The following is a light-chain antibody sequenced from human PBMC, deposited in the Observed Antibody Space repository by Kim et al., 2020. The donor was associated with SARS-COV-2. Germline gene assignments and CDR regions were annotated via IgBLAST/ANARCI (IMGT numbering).Light chain of an antibody. CDR1: QGVSSY. Sequence: AIQMTQSPSSLSASPGDRVTITCRASQGVSSYLVWYQQRPAKAPDLLIYYASTLQSGVPSRFSGSGSGTDFTLTINTLQPEDFATYYCRQYYTCPRVTFGQGTKVDIK. CDR2: YAS. CDR3: RQYYTCPRVT. J-gene: IGKJ1*01. V-gene: IGKV1-8*01.